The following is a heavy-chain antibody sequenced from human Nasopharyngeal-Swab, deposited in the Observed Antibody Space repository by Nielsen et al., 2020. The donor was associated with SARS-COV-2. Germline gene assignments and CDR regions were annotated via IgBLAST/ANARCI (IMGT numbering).Heavy chain of an antibody. V-gene: IGHV5-51*01. J-gene: IGHJ5*01. Sequence: GESLKISCEGSGCRFSNFWSAWVRERAEKGVDWMGIIQPADPDTRYSPSFQGQVTISVDESINTAYLQWGSLKASDTAMYYCARHPGFWTGYYFDSWGQGTLVNVSS. CDR1: GCRFSNFW. CDR3: ARHPGFWTGYYFDS. CDR2: IQPADPDT. D-gene: IGHD3/OR15-3a*01.